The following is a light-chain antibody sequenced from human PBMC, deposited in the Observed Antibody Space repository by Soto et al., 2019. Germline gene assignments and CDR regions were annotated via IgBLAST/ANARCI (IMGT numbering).Light chain of an antibody. CDR3: SSYTTSTTWV. V-gene: IGLV2-14*03. CDR2: DVS. J-gene: IGLJ3*02. Sequence: QSALTQPASVSGSPGQSITISCTGTSSDVGGYNYVSWYQQHPGKAPKLMIYDVSHRPSGVSNRFSGSKSGNTASLTSSGLQAEDEADYYCSSYTTSTTWVVGGGTQLTVL. CDR1: SSDVGGYNY.